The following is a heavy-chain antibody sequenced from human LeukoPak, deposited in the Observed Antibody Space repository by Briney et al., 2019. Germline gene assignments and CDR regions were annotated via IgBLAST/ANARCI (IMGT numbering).Heavy chain of an antibody. V-gene: IGHV3-23*01. CDR1: GFTFSSYA. CDR2: ISGSGGST. J-gene: IGHJ4*02. Sequence: GGSLRLSCAASGFTFSSYAMSWVRQAQGKGLEWVSAISGSGGSTYYADSVKGRFTISRDNSKNTLYLQMNSLRAEDTAVYYCAKVKVDTMIVVARYYFDYWGQGTLVTVSS. D-gene: IGHD3-22*01. CDR3: AKVKVDTMIVVARYYFDY.